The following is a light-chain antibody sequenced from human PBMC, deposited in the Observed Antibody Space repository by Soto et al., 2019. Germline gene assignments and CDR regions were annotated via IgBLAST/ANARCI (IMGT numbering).Light chain of an antibody. CDR3: QQYNNWPPIT. Sequence: ELVMTQSPATLSVSPGDRVTLSCRASQSINNKVAWYQQKPGQAPRLLIYGASTRATGISARFSGSGSGTEFTLTISSLQSEDFAVYYCQQYNNWPPITFGQGTRVEIK. V-gene: IGKV3-15*01. CDR1: QSINNK. CDR2: GAS. J-gene: IGKJ5*01.